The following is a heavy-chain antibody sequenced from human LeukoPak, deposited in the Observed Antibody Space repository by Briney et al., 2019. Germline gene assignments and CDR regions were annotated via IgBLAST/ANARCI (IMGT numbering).Heavy chain of an antibody. J-gene: IGHJ5*02. V-gene: IGHV3-23*01. CDR2: ISAGADST. CDR3: FWGAAGDAGS. D-gene: IGHD3-16*01. Sequence: GGSLRLSCAASTFTLSSPGMSWVRQAPGKGLEWVSAISAGADSTYYADSVQGRFTISRDNSKNTLLLQRSGLRADVTAGYLCFWGAAGDAGSWGQGTLVTVSS. CDR1: TFTLSSPG.